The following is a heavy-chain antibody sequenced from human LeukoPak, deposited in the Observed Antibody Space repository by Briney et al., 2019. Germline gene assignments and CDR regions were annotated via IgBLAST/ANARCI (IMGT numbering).Heavy chain of an antibody. CDR2: IYYSGST. CDR3: ARDLYDSSSAFDY. D-gene: IGHD3-22*01. V-gene: IGHV4-39*07. J-gene: IGHJ4*02. Sequence: SETLSLTCTVSGGSISSSSYYWGWIRRPPGKGLEWIGSIYYSGSTYYNPSLKSRVTISVDTSKNQFSLKLSSVTAADTAVYYCARDLYDSSSAFDYWGQGTLVTVSS. CDR1: GGSISSSSYY.